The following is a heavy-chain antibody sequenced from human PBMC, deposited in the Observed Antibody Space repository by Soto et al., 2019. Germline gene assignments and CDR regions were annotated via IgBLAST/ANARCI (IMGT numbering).Heavy chain of an antibody. V-gene: IGHV3-66*01. CDR1: GFTVSSKY. Sequence: PGGSLRLSCAASGFTVSSKYMSWVRQAPGKGLEWVSLINRGGSTSYADSVKGRFTISRDNSENTLYLQMNSLRAEDTAVYYCAKDPTTVTKYWYDPWGQGTLVTVSS. J-gene: IGHJ5*02. CDR3: AKDPTTVTKYWYDP. CDR2: INRGGST. D-gene: IGHD4-4*01.